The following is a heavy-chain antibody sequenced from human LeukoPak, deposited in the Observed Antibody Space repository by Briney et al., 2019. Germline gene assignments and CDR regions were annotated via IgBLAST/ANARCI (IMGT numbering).Heavy chain of an antibody. Sequence: PGGSLRLSCVGSGFPFGDFGMSWVRQAPGKGLEWVSYSSDGSTTKYYADSVKGRFIISRDNAKKSLYLKMNSLRAEDTAVYYCARANGGNMWRGHYFDCWGQGTLVTVSS. CDR3: ARANGGNMWRGHYFDC. V-gene: IGHV3-48*04. D-gene: IGHD4-23*01. CDR2: SSDGSTTK. CDR1: GFPFGDFG. J-gene: IGHJ4*02.